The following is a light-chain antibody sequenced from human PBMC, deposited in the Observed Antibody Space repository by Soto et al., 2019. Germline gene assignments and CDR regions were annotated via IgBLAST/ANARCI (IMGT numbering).Light chain of an antibody. V-gene: IGLV1-47*02. CDR3: AAWDDSVREVV. CDR1: SSNIGRDY. Sequence: QSVLTQPPSASGTPGQRVTISCSGGSSNIGRDYVYWYQQLPGAAPKLLMYSHNIRPAGVPDRFSASTSGTSASLAISGLRPEDEGDYHCAAWDDSVREVVFGGGTKRTVL. CDR2: SHN. J-gene: IGLJ2*01.